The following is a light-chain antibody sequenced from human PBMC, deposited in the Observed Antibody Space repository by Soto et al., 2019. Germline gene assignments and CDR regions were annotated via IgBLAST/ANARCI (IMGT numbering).Light chain of an antibody. CDR3: SSYTAGGTI. J-gene: IGLJ1*01. CDR2: EVS. Sequence: QSALTQPASVSGSSGQSITISCTGTSGDVGGYYYVSWYQQLPGKAPKLMISEVSNRPSGVSNRFSGSKSGNTASLTISGLQAEDEADYYCSSYTAGGTIFGTGTKVTVL. CDR1: SGDVGGYYY. V-gene: IGLV2-14*01.